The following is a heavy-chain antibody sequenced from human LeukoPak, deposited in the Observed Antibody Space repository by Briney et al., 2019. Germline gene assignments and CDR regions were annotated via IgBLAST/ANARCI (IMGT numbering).Heavy chain of an antibody. CDR1: GYTCTSYA. V-gene: IGHV1-2*02. J-gene: IGHJ4*02. D-gene: IGHD3-22*01. CDR2: INPNSGGT. CDR3: ASYLLVVVISLAGY. Sequence: ASVKVSCKASGYTCTSYAMDWVRQAPGQGLEGMGWINPNSGGTNYAQKFQGRVTMIRDTSISTADMELSRLRSDDTAVYYCASYLLVVVISLAGYWGQGTLVTVSS.